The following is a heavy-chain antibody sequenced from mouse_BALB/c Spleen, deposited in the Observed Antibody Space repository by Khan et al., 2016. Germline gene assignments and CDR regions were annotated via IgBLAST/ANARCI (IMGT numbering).Heavy chain of an antibody. V-gene: IGHV3-2*02. J-gene: IGHJ2*01. CDR2: LSYSGST. Sequence: EVQLQESGLGLVNPSQFLSLTCTVTGYSITSDFAWNWIRQFPGNKLEWMGYLSYSGSTCYNPSLKSRLSITLDTSKHLFSLQLNSVTTEDTATDYRARGRRIFDYWGQGTTLTIST. CDR1: GYSITSDFA. CDR3: ARGRRIFDY.